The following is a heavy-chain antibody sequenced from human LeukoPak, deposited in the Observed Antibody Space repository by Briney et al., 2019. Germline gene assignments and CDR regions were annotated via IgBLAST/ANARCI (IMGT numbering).Heavy chain of an antibody. CDR3: ARDPGGYSYGGFDY. CDR2: IYYSGST. V-gene: IGHV4-39*07. D-gene: IGHD5-18*01. J-gene: IGHJ4*02. CDR1: GYSISTSSYY. Sequence: SETLSLTCTVSGYSISTSSYYWGWIRQPPGTGLEWIGTIYYSGSTYYNPTLKSRVTISADTSKNQFSLRLNSVTAADTAVYYWARDPGGYSYGGFDYWGQGTLVTVSS.